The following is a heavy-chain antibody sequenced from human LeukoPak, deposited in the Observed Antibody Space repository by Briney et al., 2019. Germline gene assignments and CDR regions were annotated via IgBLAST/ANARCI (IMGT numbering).Heavy chain of an antibody. CDR1: GGSISSYY. D-gene: IGHD6-19*01. V-gene: IGHV4-59*01. J-gene: IGHJ4*02. CDR3: ARAVAGSGYFDY. CDR2: IYYSGST. Sequence: SETLSLTCTVSGGSISSYYWSWIRQPPGKGLEWIGYIYYSGSTNYNPSLKSRVTISVDTSKNQFSLKLSSVTAADTAVYYCARAVAGSGYFDYRGQGTLVTVSS.